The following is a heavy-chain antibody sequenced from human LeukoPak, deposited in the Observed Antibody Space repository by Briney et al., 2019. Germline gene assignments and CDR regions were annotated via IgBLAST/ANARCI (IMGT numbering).Heavy chain of an antibody. CDR2: ISTSSSYI. D-gene: IGHD5-24*01. CDR1: GFTFSSYT. J-gene: IGHJ6*03. V-gene: IGHV3-21*01. Sequence: PGGSLRLSCAASGFTFSSYTMNWVRQAPGKGLEWVSSISTSSSYIYYADSVKGRFTISRDNAKNSLYLQMNSLRAEDTAVYYRARSPEIYFMDVWGKGTTVTVSS. CDR3: ARSPEIYFMDV.